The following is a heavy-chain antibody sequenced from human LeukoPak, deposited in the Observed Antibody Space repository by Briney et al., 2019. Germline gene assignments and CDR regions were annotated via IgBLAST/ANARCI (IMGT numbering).Heavy chain of an antibody. CDR1: GYTFTSYD. CDR3: ATDWGTYGSGGAYLDY. J-gene: IGHJ4*02. CDR2: MNPNSGNT. Sequence: ASVKVSCKASGYTFTSYDINWVRQATGQGLAWMGWMNPNSGNTGYAQKFQGRVTMTRNTSISTAYMELSSLRSEDTAVYYCATDWGTYGSGGAYLDYWGQGTQVTVSS. V-gene: IGHV1-8*01. D-gene: IGHD3-10*01.